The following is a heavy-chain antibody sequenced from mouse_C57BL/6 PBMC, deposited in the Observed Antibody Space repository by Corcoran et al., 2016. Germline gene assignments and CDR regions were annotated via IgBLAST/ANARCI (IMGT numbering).Heavy chain of an antibody. CDR2: ISYDGSN. D-gene: IGHD1-1*01. V-gene: IGHV3-6*01. J-gene: IGHJ2*01. CDR3: ARDGCYYGYFDY. CDR1: GYSITSGYY. Sequence: DVQLQESGPGLVKPSQSLSLTCSVTGYSITSGYYWNWIRQFPGNKLEWMGYISYDGSNNYNPSLKNRISITRDTSKNQFFLKLNSVTTEDTATYYCARDGCYYGYFDYWGQGTTLTVSS.